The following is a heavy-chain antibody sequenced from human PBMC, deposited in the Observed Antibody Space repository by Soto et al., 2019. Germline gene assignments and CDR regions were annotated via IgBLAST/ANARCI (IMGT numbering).Heavy chain of an antibody. CDR3: ARAGSIAAMNWFDP. J-gene: IGHJ5*02. CDR1: GGSISSGDYY. D-gene: IGHD6-6*01. Sequence: PSETLSLTCTVSGGSISSGDYYWSWIRQPPGKGLEWIGYIYYSGSTYYNPSLKSRVTISVDTSKNQFSLKLSSVTAADTAVYYRARAGSIAAMNWFDPWGQGTLVTVSS. V-gene: IGHV4-30-4*01. CDR2: IYYSGST.